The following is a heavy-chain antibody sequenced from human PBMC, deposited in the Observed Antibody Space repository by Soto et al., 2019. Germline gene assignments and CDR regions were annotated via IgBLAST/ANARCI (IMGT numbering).Heavy chain of an antibody. CDR3: ARLPVADLYRDY. V-gene: IGHV1-69*12. CDR2: IVPIFGTA. J-gene: IGHJ4*02. Sequence: QVQLVQSGAEVRKPGSSVKVSCKASGGTFSSYAISWVRQAPGQGLEWMGGIVPIFGTANYAQKFQGRVTITADESTSTAYMELSRLRSEDTAVYYCARLPVADLYRDYWGQGTLVTVSS. D-gene: IGHD6-19*01. CDR1: GGTFSSYA.